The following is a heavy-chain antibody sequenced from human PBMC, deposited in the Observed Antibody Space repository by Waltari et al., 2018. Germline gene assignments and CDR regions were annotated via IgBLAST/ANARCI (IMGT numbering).Heavy chain of an antibody. CDR3: ARGHQRGPYGLDV. Sequence: QVQLQESGPRLVAPSQTLSLTCSVSRYPLSRGGSSRRWLGQFPGKGLECIAYIYNFGTTYYNPSLQSRVTLSIDTSKNQFSLQLTSMTAADAAVYYCARGHQRGPYGLDVWGQGTTVTVSS. J-gene: IGHJ6*02. CDR1: RYPLSRGGSS. V-gene: IGHV4-31*03. CDR2: IYNFGTT.